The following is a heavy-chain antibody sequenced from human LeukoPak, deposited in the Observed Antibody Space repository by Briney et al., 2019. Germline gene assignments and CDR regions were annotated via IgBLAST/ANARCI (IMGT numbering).Heavy chain of an antibody. V-gene: IGHV4-38-2*01. D-gene: IGHD3-10*01. Sequence: PSETLSLTCAVSGYSISSGYYWGWIRQPPGKGLEWIGSIYHSGSTNYNPSLKSRVTISVDTSKNQFSLKLSSVTAADTAVYYCARGRGRGVIIKWRKYNWFDPWGQGTLVTVSS. J-gene: IGHJ5*02. CDR2: IYHSGST. CDR3: ARGRGRGVIIKWRKYNWFDP. CDR1: GYSISSGYY.